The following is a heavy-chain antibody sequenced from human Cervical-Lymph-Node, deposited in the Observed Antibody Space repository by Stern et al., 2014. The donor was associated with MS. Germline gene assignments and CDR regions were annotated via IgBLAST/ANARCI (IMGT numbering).Heavy chain of an antibody. Sequence: QVQLVQSGAALRKPGASVEVSCAASGYNFIDYYIHWVRQAPGQGLEWVGWINPHAGDTRYAQKCLGRVAMTRDTSINTAYLELNSLTSDDTAFYYCTRGRGTLLYLHWGQGTLVTVSS. CDR3: TRGRGTLLYLH. V-gene: IGHV1-2*02. CDR2: INPHAGDT. CDR1: GYNFIDYY. D-gene: IGHD2-15*01. J-gene: IGHJ4*02.